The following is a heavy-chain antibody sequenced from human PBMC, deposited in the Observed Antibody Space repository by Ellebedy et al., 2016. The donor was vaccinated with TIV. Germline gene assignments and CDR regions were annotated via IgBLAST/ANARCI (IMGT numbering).Heavy chain of an antibody. D-gene: IGHD3-22*01. J-gene: IGHJ4*02. CDR1: GFTFTSSA. Sequence: ASVKVSCKASGFTFTSSAVQWVRQARGQRLEWIGWIVVGSGNTNYAQKFQERVTITRDMSTSTAYMELSSLRAEDTAVYYCARHLPYYYDSSGYFDYWGQGTLVTVSS. V-gene: IGHV1-58*01. CDR2: IVVGSGNT. CDR3: ARHLPYYYDSSGYFDY.